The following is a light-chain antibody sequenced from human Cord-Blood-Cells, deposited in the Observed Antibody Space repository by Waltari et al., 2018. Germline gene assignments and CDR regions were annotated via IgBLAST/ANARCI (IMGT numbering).Light chain of an antibody. Sequence: QSALTQPASVSGSPGQSITLSCTGTSSDVGSYNLVSWYQQHPGKAPKLMIYEVSKRPSGVSHRFSGSKSGNTASLTISGLQAEDEADYYCCSYAGXXTFXFGXXTXLTVL. CDR3: CSYAGXXTFX. J-gene: IGLJ2*01. CDR1: SSDVGSYNL. CDR2: EVS. V-gene: IGLV2-23*02.